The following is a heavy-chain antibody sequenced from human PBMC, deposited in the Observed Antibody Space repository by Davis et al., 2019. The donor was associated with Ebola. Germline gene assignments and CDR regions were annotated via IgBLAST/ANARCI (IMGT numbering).Heavy chain of an antibody. J-gene: IGHJ6*03. CDR2: TKYKSKWEN. Sequence: HSQTLSLTCAISGDSISNNRAAWNWIRQSPSRGLEWLGRTKYKSKWENDYAVSVKSRTTINPDTSKNQFSLQLNSVTPEDTAVYYCARDLRYDSSGYDYYFYMDVWGKGTTVTVSS. CDR3: ARDLRYDSSGYDYYFYMDV. D-gene: IGHD3-22*01. V-gene: IGHV6-1*01. CDR1: GDSISNNRAA.